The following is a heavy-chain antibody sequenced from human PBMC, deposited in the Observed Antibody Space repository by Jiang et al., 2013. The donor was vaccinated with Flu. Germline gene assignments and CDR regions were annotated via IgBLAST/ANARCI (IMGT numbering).Heavy chain of an antibody. V-gene: IGHV3-7*01. CDR3: ARDSGRFAYDI. J-gene: IGHJ3*02. CDR2: IKEDGSEQ. D-gene: IGHD6-25*01. CDR1: GFAFTRSW. Sequence: VQLLESGGGLVQPGGSLRLSCAASGFAFTRSWIGWVRQAPNKGLEWVASIKEDGSEQYYGDPMKGRFTVSRDNGKNSVYLEMKSLRVEDTAVYYCARDSGRFAYDIWGQG.